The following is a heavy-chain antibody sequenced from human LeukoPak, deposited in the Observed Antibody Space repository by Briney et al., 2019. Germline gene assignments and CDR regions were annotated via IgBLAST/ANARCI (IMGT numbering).Heavy chain of an antibody. D-gene: IGHD6-13*01. CDR2: INHSGST. CDR1: GGSFSGYY. J-gene: IGHJ6*03. V-gene: IGHV4-34*01. CDR3: ARGSQDPSSWFHLYYYYYYMDV. Sequence: SETLSLTCAVYGGSFSGYYWSWIRQPPGKGLEWIGEINHSGSTSYNPSLKSRITISVDTSKNQFSLKLSSVTAADTAVYYCARGSQDPSSWFHLYYYYYYMDVWGKGTTVTVSS.